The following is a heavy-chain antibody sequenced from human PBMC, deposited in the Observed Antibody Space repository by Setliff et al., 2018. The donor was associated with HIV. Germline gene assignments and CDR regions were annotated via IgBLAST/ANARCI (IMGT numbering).Heavy chain of an antibody. J-gene: IGHJ4*02. CDR2: IRYDGSNK. CDR3: AKDNTWIPNGFDY. D-gene: IGHD5-18*01. V-gene: IGHV3-30*02. Sequence: GGSLRLSCTASGFSFRNFGMTWVRQAPGKGLEWVAFIRYDGSNKYYADSVKGRFTISRDNSKNTLYLQMNSLRAEDTAVYYCAKDNTWIPNGFDYWGQGTLVTVSS. CDR1: GFSFRNFG.